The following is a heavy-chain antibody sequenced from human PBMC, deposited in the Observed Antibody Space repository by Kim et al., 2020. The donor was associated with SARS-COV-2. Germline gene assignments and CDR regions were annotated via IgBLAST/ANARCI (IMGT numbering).Heavy chain of an antibody. D-gene: IGHD3-10*01. CDR1: GYTFTSYA. CDR3: ARVYGPGVYYYGMDV. Sequence: ASVKVSCKASGYTFTSYAMHWVRQAPGQRLEWMGWINAGNGNTKYSQKFQGRVTITRDTSASTPYMELSSLRSEDTAVYYCARVYGPGVYYYGMDVWGQGTTVTVSS. V-gene: IGHV1-3*01. CDR2: INAGNGNT. J-gene: IGHJ6*02.